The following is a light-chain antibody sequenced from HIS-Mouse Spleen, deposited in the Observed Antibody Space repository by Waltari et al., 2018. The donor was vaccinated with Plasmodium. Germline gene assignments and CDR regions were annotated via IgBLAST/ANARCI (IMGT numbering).Light chain of an antibody. J-gene: IGLJ3*02. CDR2: EDS. V-gene: IGLV3-10*01. CDR3: YSTDSSGNHRV. Sequence: SYELTQPPSVSVSPRQTARITCPGDALPKKYAYWYQQKSGQAPVLVINEDSKRPSGIPERFSGSSSGTMATLTISGAQVEDEADYYCYSTDSSGNHRVFGGGTKLTVL. CDR1: ALPKKY.